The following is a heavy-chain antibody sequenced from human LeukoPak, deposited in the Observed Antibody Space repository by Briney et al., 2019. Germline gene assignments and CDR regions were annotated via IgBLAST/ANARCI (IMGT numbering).Heavy chain of an antibody. CDR1: GGTFSSYA. CDR3: ARGGIVVVTATTIRYYYYGMDV. D-gene: IGHD2-21*02. J-gene: IGHJ6*02. Sequence: SVKVSCKASGGTFSSYAISWVRQAPGQGLEWMGGIIPIFGTANYAQKLQGRVTMTTDTSTSTAYMELRSLRSDDTAVYYCARGGIVVVTATTIRYYYYGMDVWGQGTTVTVSS. CDR2: IIPIFGTA. V-gene: IGHV1-69*05.